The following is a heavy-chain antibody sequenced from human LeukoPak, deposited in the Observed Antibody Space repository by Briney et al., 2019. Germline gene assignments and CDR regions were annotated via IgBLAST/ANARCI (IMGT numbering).Heavy chain of an antibody. CDR3: ASQQIITGIAGPFDY. V-gene: IGHV3-21*01. CDR2: ISSSSSYI. CDR1: GFTFSSYS. Sequence: GGSLRLSCAASGFTFSSYSMNWVRQAPGKGLEWVSSISSSSSYIYYADSVKGRFTISRDNAKNSLYLQMNSLRAEDTAVYYCASQQIITGIAGPFDYWGQGTLVTVSS. D-gene: IGHD1-20*01. J-gene: IGHJ4*02.